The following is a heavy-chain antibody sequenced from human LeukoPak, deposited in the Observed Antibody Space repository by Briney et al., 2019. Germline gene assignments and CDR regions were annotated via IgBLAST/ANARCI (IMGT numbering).Heavy chain of an antibody. Sequence: SQTLSLTCTVSGGSISSGGYYWSWIRQHPGKGLEWIGYIYYGGSINYNPSLKSRVTISVDTSKNQFSLKLSSVTAADTAVYYCAGPIAVAGTGFDHWGQGTLVTVSS. J-gene: IGHJ4*02. CDR3: AGPIAVAGTGFDH. CDR2: IYYGGSI. CDR1: GGSISSGGYY. V-gene: IGHV4-31*03. D-gene: IGHD6-19*01.